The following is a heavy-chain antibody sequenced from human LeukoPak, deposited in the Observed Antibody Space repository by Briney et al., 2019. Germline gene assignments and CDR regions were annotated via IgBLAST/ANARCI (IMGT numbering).Heavy chain of an antibody. J-gene: IGHJ4*02. Sequence: GGSLRLSCAASGFNFGSYAMNWVRQAPGKGLEWISHINYEMNLRDYADSVKGRFTISRDNAKHSVDLQMSSLRDEDTAVYYCVRAHNWAFDYWGQGILVTVSS. V-gene: IGHV3-48*02. CDR2: INYEMNLR. D-gene: IGHD1-1*01. CDR3: VRAHNWAFDY. CDR1: GFNFGSYA.